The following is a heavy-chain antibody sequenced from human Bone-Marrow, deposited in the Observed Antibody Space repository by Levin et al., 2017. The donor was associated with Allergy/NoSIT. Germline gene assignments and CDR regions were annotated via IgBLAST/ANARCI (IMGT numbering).Heavy chain of an antibody. J-gene: IGHJ3*02. D-gene: IGHD3-22*01. CDR1: GFTFSGSA. Sequence: GESLKISCAASGFTFSGSAMHWVRQASGKGLEWVGRIRSKANSYATAYAASVKGRFTISRDDSKNTAYLQMNSLKTEDTAVYYCLVVIITADDAFDIWGQGTMVTVSS. CDR2: IRSKANSYAT. V-gene: IGHV3-73*01. CDR3: LVVIITADDAFDI.